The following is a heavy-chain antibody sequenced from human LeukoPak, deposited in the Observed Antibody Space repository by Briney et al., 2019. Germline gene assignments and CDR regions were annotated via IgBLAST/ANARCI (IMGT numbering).Heavy chain of an antibody. Sequence: PSETLSLTCTVSGGSISSYYWSWIRQPPGKGLEWIGYIYYSGSTYYNPSLKSRVTISVDTSKNQFSLKLSSVTAADTAVYYCARGVSGQPLYYYYYYGMDVWGQGTTVTVSS. J-gene: IGHJ6*02. CDR2: IYYSGST. CDR3: ARGVSGQPLYYYYYYGMDV. V-gene: IGHV4-30-4*01. CDR1: GGSISSYY. D-gene: IGHD2/OR15-2a*01.